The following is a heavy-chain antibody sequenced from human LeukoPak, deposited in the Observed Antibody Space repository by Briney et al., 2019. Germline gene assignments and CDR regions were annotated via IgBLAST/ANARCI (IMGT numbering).Heavy chain of an antibody. CDR2: IRYAGSNK. CDR3: AKSRELVPAASGKYYFDY. J-gene: IGHJ4*02. Sequence: GGSLSLSCAASGFTFSSYGMHSVRQAPGKRLEWVAFIRYAGSNKYYADSVKGRFTISRDNSKNTLYLQMNSLRAEDTGVYYCAKSRELVPAASGKYYFDYWGQGTLVTVSS. D-gene: IGHD2-2*01. V-gene: IGHV3-30*02. CDR1: GFTFSSYG.